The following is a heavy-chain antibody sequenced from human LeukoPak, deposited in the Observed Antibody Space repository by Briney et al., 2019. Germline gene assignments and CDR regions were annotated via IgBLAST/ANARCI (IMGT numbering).Heavy chain of an antibody. V-gene: IGHV3-23*01. CDR3: ARGQENYGYTFDY. CDR2: ISGGGGTT. Sequence: GGSLRLSCAASGFTFSNYAMSWVRQAPGKGLEWVSAISGGGGTTYYTDSVKGRFTISRDNAKNSLFLQMNSLRAEDTAVYYCARGQENYGYTFDYWGQGTLVTVSS. D-gene: IGHD1-7*01. CDR1: GFTFSNYA. J-gene: IGHJ4*02.